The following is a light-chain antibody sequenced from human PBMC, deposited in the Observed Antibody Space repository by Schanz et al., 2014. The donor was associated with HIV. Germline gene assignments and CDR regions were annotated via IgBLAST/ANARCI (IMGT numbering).Light chain of an antibody. CDR2: YDD. CDR1: NLGSKS. V-gene: IGLV3-21*04. CDR3: QVWDTFISSV. J-gene: IGLJ2*01. Sequence: SYELTQPPSVSVAPGETARITCGGNNLGSKSVHWYQQKAGQAPVLVIFYDDDRPSGIPERFSGSNSGHTATLTLDRVETADEADYYCQVWDTFISSVFGGGTKLTVL.